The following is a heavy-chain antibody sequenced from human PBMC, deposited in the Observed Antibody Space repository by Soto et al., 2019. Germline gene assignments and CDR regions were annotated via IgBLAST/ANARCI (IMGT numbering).Heavy chain of an antibody. CDR2: ISGSGGRT. CDR3: AKDLGFVVVVAAGLLTDFDY. Sequence: GGSLRLSCAASGFTFSSYAMSWVRQAPGKGLEWVSAISGSGGRTYYADSVKGRFTISRDNSKNTLYLEMNSLRAEDTAVYYCAKDLGFVVVVAAGLLTDFDYWGQGTLVTVSS. CDR1: GFTFSSYA. V-gene: IGHV3-23*01. D-gene: IGHD2-15*01. J-gene: IGHJ4*02.